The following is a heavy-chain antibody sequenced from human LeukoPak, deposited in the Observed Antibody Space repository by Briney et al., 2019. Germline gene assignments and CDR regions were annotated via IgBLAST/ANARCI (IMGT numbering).Heavy chain of an antibody. CDR3: AKGGFTETPLGEHIYDYCMDV. CDR2: MSWNGRST. V-gene: IGHV3-43*01. Sequence: GGSLRLSCVASGFAFDEYTFNWVRKAPGKGLEWVSLMSWNGRSTYYADSVKGRFTISRDDSKNSLFLQMNSLRIEDTALYHCAKGGFTETPLGEHIYDYCMDVWGKGTTVTVSS. D-gene: IGHD5-12*01. CDR1: GFAFDEYT. J-gene: IGHJ6*03.